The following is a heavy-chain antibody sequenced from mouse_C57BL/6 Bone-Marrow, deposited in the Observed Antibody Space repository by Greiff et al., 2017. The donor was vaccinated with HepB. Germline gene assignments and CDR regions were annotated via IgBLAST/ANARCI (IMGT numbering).Heavy chain of an antibody. CDR1: GYTFTDYE. D-gene: IGHD2-12*01. CDR2: IDPETGGT. J-gene: IGHJ2*01. Sequence: QVQLQQSGAELVRPGASVTLSCKASGYTFTDYEMHWVKQTPVHGLEWIGAIDPETGGTAYNQKFQGKAILTADKSSSTAYMELRSLTSEDSAGYYCTRYRELGSYYFDYWGQGTTLTVSS. V-gene: IGHV1-15*01. CDR3: TRYRELGSYYFDY.